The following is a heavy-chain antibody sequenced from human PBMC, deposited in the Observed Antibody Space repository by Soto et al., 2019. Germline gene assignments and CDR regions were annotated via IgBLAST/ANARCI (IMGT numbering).Heavy chain of an antibody. V-gene: IGHV1-69*01. CDR3: AGGRIVVAGSSAYYGMDV. CDR2: IIPVFGII. Sequence: QVQLVQSGAEVKKPGSSVTVSCKASGDSFSKYTVNWVRLAPRQGLEWMGGIIPVFGIISYAQNFQGRVTITADESTSTAYMELSSLRVEDTAVYFCAGGRIVVAGSSAYYGMDVWGQGTAVTVSS. D-gene: IGHD6-19*01. CDR1: GDSFSKYT. J-gene: IGHJ6*02.